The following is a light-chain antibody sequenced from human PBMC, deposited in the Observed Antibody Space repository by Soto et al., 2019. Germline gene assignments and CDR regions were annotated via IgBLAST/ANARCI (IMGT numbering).Light chain of an antibody. V-gene: IGLV3-21*02. J-gene: IGLJ2*01. CDR1: NLQTKN. Sequence: SYELTQPPSVSVAPGQTAIITCGGDNLQTKNVPWYQQRPGQAPVLVIYDDKKRPSGIPERFSGSSSGNLATLTLIRGESRDEADYYCQVWDTNSGAVFGGGTQLNVL. CDR3: QVWDTNSGAV. CDR2: DDK.